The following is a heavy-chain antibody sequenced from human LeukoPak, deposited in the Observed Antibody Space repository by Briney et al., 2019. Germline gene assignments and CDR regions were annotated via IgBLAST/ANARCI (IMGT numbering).Heavy chain of an antibody. CDR1: GGSISSYY. V-gene: IGHV4-59*12. D-gene: IGHD3-22*01. CDR3: ARENTYYYDSSGRFDP. CDR2: IYYSGST. J-gene: IGHJ5*02. Sequence: SETLSLTCTVSGGSISSYYWSWIRQPPGKGLEWIGYIYYSGSTNYNPSLKSRVTISVDRSKNQFSLKLSSVTAADTAVYYCARENTYYYDSSGRFDPWGQGTLVTVSS.